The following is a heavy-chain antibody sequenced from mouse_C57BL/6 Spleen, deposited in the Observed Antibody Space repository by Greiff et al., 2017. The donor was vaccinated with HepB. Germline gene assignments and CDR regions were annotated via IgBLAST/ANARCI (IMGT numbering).Heavy chain of an antibody. CDR2: IAPNSGGT. V-gene: IGHV1-72*01. D-gene: IGHD1-1*01. J-gene: IGHJ1*03. Sequence: QVQLQQPGAELVKPGASVKLSCKASGYTFTSYWMHWVKQRPGRGLEWIGRIAPNSGGTKYNEKFKSKATLTVDKPSSTAYMQLSSLTSEDSAVYYCARSGGTVVRYWYFDVWGTGTTVTVAS. CDR3: ARSGGTVVRYWYFDV. CDR1: GYTFTSYW.